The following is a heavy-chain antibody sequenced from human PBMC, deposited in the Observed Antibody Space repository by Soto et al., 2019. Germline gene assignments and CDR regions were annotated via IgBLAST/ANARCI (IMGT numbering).Heavy chain of an antibody. J-gene: IGHJ3*02. CDR3: ARDSGAWELRYDAFDI. CDR1: GFTFSSNN. CDR2: ITGDSKTK. V-gene: IGHV3-48*02. D-gene: IGHD1-26*01. Sequence: EVQLVESGGDLVQPGGSLRLSCAASGFTFSSNNMNWIRQAPGKGLEWLSYITGDSKTKYYADSVKGRFTISRDKARDSVYLQMDSLRDEDTAMYYCARDSGAWELRYDAFDIWGRGTLVTVSS.